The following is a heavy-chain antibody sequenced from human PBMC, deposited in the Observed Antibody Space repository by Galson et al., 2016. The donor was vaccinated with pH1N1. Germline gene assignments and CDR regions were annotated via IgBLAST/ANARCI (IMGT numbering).Heavy chain of an antibody. CDR3: ERDRGAPGSPPLYFFNY. CDR1: GLTFSNYG. CDR2: VQDDGTTE. D-gene: IGHD2-15*01. V-gene: IGHV3-30*02. J-gene: IGHJ4*01. Sequence: SLRLSCAASGLTFSNYGMHWVRQAPGKGLEWVAFVQDDGTTEYYADSMKGRFTISRDNSQKTLYLQMNNLRVDDTAVYYCERDRGAPGSPPLYFFNYWGHGTLVIVSS.